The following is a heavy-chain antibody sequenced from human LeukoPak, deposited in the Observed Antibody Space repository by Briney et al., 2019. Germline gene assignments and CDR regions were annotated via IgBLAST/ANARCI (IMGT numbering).Heavy chain of an antibody. J-gene: IGHJ4*02. Sequence: SETLSLTCAVYGGSFSGYYWSWIRQPPGKGLEWIGYIYYSGSTNYNPSLKSRVTISVDTSKNQFSLKLSSVTAADTAVYYCARVFVDSSGYYSYYFDYWGQGTLVTVSS. CDR2: IYYSGST. CDR3: ARVFVDSSGYYSYYFDY. CDR1: GGSFSGYY. V-gene: IGHV4-59*01. D-gene: IGHD3-22*01.